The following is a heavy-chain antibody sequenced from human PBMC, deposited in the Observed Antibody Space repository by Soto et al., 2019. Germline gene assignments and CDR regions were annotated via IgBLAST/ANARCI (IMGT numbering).Heavy chain of an antibody. CDR3: SRRILDFTGLTLDSFDI. CDR1: GGSISSGGYS. CDR2: IYHSGST. V-gene: IGHV4-30-2*01. J-gene: IGHJ3*02. D-gene: IGHD2-8*02. Sequence: QLQLQESGSGLVKPSQTLSLTCAVSGGSISSGGYSWSWIRQPPGKGLEWIGYIYHSGSTYYNPSLKIGVSISVDRCKTLFSLILSSVSAADTAVYYCSRRILDFTGLTLDSFDICRQGTMVTVS.